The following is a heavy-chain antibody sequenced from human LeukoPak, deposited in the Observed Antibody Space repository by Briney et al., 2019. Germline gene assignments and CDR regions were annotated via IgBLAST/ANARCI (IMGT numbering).Heavy chain of an antibody. Sequence: ASVKVSCKASGYTFTGYYMHWVRQAPGQGLEWMGRINPNSGGTNYAQKFQGRVTMTRDTSISTAYMELSRLRSDDTAVYYCARGDLIWFGELYGMDVWGQGTTVTVSS. CDR3: ARGDLIWFGELYGMDV. CDR2: INPNSGGT. J-gene: IGHJ6*02. V-gene: IGHV1-2*06. CDR1: GYTFTGYY. D-gene: IGHD3-10*01.